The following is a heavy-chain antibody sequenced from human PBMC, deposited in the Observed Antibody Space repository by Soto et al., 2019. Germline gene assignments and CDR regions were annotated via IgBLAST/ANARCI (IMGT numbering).Heavy chain of an antibody. CDR3: AISPPFDTYYYDSSGYYGLY. J-gene: IGHJ4*02. Sequence: PGGSLRLSCAASGFTFSSYAMSWVRQAPGKGLEWVSAISGSGGSTYYADSVKGRFTISRDNSKNTLYLQMNSLRAEDTAVYYCAISPPFDTYYYDSSGYYGLYWGQGTLVTVSS. CDR2: ISGSGGST. V-gene: IGHV3-23*01. CDR1: GFTFSSYA. D-gene: IGHD3-22*01.